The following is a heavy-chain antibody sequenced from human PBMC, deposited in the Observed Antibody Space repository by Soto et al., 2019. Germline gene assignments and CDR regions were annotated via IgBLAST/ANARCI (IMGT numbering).Heavy chain of an antibody. Sequence: EVQLLESGGGLVHPGGSLRLSCAASGFTFSSYAMSWVRQAPGTGLEWVSALSGSGGSTCYADSVKGRFTISRDNSKNPLHLQMNSLRAEDTAVYYHEKDLGEDILAVVAAPPFADWGQGPQVTVSS. CDR3: EKDLGEDILAVVAAPPFAD. D-gene: IGHD2-15*01. J-gene: IGHJ4*02. CDR2: LSGSGGST. CDR1: GFTFSSYA. V-gene: IGHV3-23*01.